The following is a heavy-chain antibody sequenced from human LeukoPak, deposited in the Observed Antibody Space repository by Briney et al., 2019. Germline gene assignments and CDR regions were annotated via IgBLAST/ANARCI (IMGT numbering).Heavy chain of an antibody. Sequence: GGSLRLSCAVSGFTVSSNYMSWVRQAPGKGLEWVSVIYSGGTTHYADSVKGRFTISRDNSKNMLYLQMNSLRAEDTAVYYCAKGFHSGSFNELDYWGQGTLVTVSS. D-gene: IGHD1-26*01. V-gene: IGHV3-53*01. CDR2: IYSGGTT. J-gene: IGHJ4*02. CDR3: AKGFHSGSFNELDY. CDR1: GFTVSSNY.